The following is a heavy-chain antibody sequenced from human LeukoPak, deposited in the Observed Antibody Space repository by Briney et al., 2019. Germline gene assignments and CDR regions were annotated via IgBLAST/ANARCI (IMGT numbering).Heavy chain of an antibody. V-gene: IGHV3-23*01. D-gene: IGHD3-10*01. J-gene: IGHJ4*02. CDR2: ISASGGST. CDR1: GFTFSSYA. CDR3: AKDLGDVTKAGIGYFDL. Sequence: GWSLRLSCAASGFTFSSYAMSWVRQVPGKGLEWVSAISASGGSTYYADSVKGRFTISRDNSKNTLYLRMNSLRAEDTAVYYCAKDLGDVTKAGIGYFDLWGQGTLVTVSA.